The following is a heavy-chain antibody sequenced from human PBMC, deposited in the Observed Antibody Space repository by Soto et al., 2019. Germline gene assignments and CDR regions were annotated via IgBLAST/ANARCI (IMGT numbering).Heavy chain of an antibody. D-gene: IGHD3-22*01. V-gene: IGHV1-3*01. CDR3: ARGDGYDYFDY. CDR2: INAGNGNT. Sequence: ASVKVSCKASGYTFTNYAMHWVRQAPGQRLEWMGWINAGNGNTKYSQKFQGRVTITRDTSASTAYMELSSLRSEDTAVYYCARGDGYDYFDYWGQGTLVTVSS. CDR1: GYTFTNYA. J-gene: IGHJ4*02.